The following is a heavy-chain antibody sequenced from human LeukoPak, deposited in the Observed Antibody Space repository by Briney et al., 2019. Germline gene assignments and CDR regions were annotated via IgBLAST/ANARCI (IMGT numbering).Heavy chain of an antibody. CDR1: GGSISSSNW. D-gene: IGHD4-17*01. Sequence: PSETLSLTCAVSGGSISSSNWWSWVRQPPGKGLEWIGEIYHSGSTNYNPSLESRVTISVDKSKNQFSLKLSSVTAADTAVYYCARHDYGTVDYWGQGTLVTVSS. CDR2: IYHSGST. J-gene: IGHJ4*02. CDR3: ARHDYGTVDY. V-gene: IGHV4-4*02.